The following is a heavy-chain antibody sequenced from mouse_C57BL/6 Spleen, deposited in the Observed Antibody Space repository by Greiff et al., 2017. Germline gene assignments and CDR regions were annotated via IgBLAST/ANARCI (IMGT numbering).Heavy chain of an antibody. V-gene: IGHV1-39*01. D-gene: IGHD1-1*01. CDR1: GYSFTDYN. CDR3: ARRGNYYGSYWYFDV. Sequence: FQLQQSGPELVKPGASVKISCKASGYSFTDYNMNWVKQSNGKSLEWIGVINPNYGTTSYNQKFKGKATLTVDQSSSTAYMQLNRLTSEDSAVYYGARRGNYYGSYWYFDVWGTGTTVTVSS. CDR2: INPNYGTT. J-gene: IGHJ1*03.